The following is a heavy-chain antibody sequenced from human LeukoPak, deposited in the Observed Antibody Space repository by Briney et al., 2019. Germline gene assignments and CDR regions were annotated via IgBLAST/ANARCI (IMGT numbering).Heavy chain of an antibody. D-gene: IGHD1-26*01. V-gene: IGHV3-23*01. CDR2: ISGSGGST. CDR3: AKDYDIVGATNFDY. Sequence: GGSLRLSCAASGFTFSSYAMSWVRQAPGKGLEWVSAISGSGGSTYYADSLKGRFTISRDNSKNTLYLQMNSLRAEDTAVYYCAKDYDIVGATNFDYWGQGTLVTVSS. CDR1: GFTFSSYA. J-gene: IGHJ4*02.